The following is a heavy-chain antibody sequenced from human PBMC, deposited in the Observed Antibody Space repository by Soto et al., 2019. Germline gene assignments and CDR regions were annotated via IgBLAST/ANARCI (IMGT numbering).Heavy chain of an antibody. J-gene: IGHJ5*02. CDR2: MNPNSGNT. CDR1: GYTFTTYD. V-gene: IGHV1-8*01. D-gene: IGHD6-6*01. CDR3: AREKGSSGFDP. Sequence: ASVKLSCKASGYTFTTYDINWVRQATGQGLEWMGWMNPNSGNTGYAQKFQGRVTMTRNTSINTAYMELSSLRSEDTAVYYCAREKGSSGFDPWGQGTLVTVSS.